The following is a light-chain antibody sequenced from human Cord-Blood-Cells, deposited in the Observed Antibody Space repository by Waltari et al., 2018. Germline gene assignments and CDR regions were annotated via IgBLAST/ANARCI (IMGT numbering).Light chain of an antibody. CDR1: PSVLYSSNNKNY. V-gene: IGKV4-1*01. CDR3: QQYYSTPYT. J-gene: IGKJ2*01. CDR2: WAS. Sequence: DIVMTQSPVSMAVSLGEWAPVNCKSRPSVLYSSNNKNYLAWYQQKPGQPPKLLIYWASTRESGLPDRFSGSGSGTDFTLTISSLQAEDVAVYYCQQYYSTPYTFGQGTKLEIK.